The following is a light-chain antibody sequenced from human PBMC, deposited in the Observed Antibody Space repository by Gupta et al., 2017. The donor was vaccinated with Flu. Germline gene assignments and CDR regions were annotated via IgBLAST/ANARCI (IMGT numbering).Light chain of an antibody. Sequence: ELAMTPSPASLSVSSGERATLSCRASQSVSSNLAWYQQKPGQVPKLLIYAASTWATGIPARFSGSGSGTEFTLTISSLQSEDFAVYYCQQYNNWPGTFGQGTKVEIK. V-gene: IGKV3-15*01. CDR1: QSVSSN. CDR3: QQYNNWPGT. CDR2: AAS. J-gene: IGKJ1*01.